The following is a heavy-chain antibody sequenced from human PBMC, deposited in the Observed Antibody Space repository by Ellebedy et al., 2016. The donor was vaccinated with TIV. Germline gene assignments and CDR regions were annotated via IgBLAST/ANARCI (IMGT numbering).Heavy chain of an antibody. V-gene: IGHV3-9*01. CDR3: ARDMGSGSYYRDFDY. J-gene: IGHJ4*02. CDR1: GFIFDDYA. Sequence: SLKISCAASGFIFDDYAMHWVRQVPGKGLEWVSGITWNSDAIGYSDSVKGRFITSRDNAKNLLYLDMNSVKSEDTALYFCARDMGSGSYYRDFDYWGLGTLVSVSS. CDR2: ITWNSDAI. D-gene: IGHD3-10*01.